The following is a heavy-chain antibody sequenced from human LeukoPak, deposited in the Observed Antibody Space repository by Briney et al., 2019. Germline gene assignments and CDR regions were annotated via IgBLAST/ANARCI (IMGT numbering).Heavy chain of an antibody. CDR3: ARDYSSGWYGFAFDI. CDR1: GGSISSSSYY. Sequence: SETLSLTCTVSGGSISSSSYYWGWIRQPPGKGLEWIGSIYYSGSTYYNPSLKSRVTISVDTSKNQFSLKLSSVTAADTAVYYCARDYSSGWYGFAFDIWGQGTMVTVSS. J-gene: IGHJ3*02. CDR2: IYYSGST. V-gene: IGHV4-39*07. D-gene: IGHD6-19*01.